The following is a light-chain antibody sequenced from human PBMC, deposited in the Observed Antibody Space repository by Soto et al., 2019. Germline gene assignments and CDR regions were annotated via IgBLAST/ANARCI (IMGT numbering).Light chain of an antibody. V-gene: IGKV1-39*01. CDR2: TAS. CDR1: QNIMTY. Sequence: DIQVTQSPSSLSASVGDRVTITCRASQNIMTYLNWYQQRPGKPPKLLIHTASTLQSGVPSRFSGSGSGTDFTLTISSLQPEDFATYYCQQTYSTLNSFGQGTKREIK. J-gene: IGKJ2*03. CDR3: QQTYSTLNS.